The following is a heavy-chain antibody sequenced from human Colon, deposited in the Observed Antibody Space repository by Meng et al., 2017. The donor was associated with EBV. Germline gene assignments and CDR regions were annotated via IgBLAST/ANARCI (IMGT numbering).Heavy chain of an antibody. V-gene: IGHV4-34*12. J-gene: IGHJ4*02. D-gene: IGHD2-8*02. CDR2: IIHGGSP. CDR1: DGSLRGAY. CDR3: ARRPTGIDY. Sequence: QVQLQESGPGLVKPSETLSLTCTVNDGSLRGAYWNWIRQPPGKGLEWIGEIIHGGSPSYNPSLKSRVTISIDTSKNQLSLMLSSVTAADTAVYYCARRPTGIDYWGQGTLVTVSS.